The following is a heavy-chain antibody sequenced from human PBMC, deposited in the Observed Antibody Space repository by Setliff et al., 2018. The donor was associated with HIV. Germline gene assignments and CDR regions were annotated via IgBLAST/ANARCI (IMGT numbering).Heavy chain of an antibody. J-gene: IGHJ4*02. Sequence: TLSLTCTVSGGSISSSSYYWGWIRQPPGKGLEWIGSIYYSGSTYYNPSLKSRVTISVDTSKNQFSLKLSSVTAADTAVYYCARDLMAPDRYFDYWGQGTLVTVSS. CDR3: ARDLMAPDRYFDY. CDR1: GGSISSSSYY. V-gene: IGHV4-39*07. D-gene: IGHD2-8*01. CDR2: IYYSGST.